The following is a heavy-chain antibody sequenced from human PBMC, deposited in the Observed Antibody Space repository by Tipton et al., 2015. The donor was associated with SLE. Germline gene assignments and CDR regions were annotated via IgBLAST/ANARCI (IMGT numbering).Heavy chain of an antibody. CDR2: IIPIFGTA. V-gene: IGHV1-69*01. CDR3: AGGPRFLERFGAFDI. Sequence: QVQLVQSGAEVKKPGASVKVSCKASGYTFTGYYMHWVRQAPGQGLEWMGGIIPIFGTANYAQKFQGRVTITADESTSTAYMELSSLRSEDTAVYYCAGGPRFLERFGAFDIWGQGTMVTVSS. J-gene: IGHJ3*02. D-gene: IGHD3-3*01. CDR1: GYTFTGYY.